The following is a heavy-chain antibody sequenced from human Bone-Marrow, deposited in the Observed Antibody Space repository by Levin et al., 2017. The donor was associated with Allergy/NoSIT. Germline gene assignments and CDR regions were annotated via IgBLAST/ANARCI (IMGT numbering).Heavy chain of an antibody. CDR1: GFTFSSYW. D-gene: IGHD3-3*01. CDR3: ARDRVNTIFGVVEMGGFDY. V-gene: IGHV3-7*01. Sequence: PPGGSLRLSCAASGFTFSSYWMSWVRQAPGKGLEWVANIKQDGSEKYYVDSVKGRFTISRDNAKNSLYLQMNSLRAEDTAVYYCARDRVNTIFGVVEMGGFDYWGQGTLVTVSS. CDR2: IKQDGSEK. J-gene: IGHJ4*02.